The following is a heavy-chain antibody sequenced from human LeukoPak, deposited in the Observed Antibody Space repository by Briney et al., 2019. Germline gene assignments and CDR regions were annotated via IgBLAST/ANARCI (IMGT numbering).Heavy chain of an antibody. CDR3: AKDRIVLMVYAISSFDY. D-gene: IGHD2-8*01. Sequence: PGGSLRLSCAASGFTFSSYGMHWVRQAPGKGLEGVAFIRYDGSNKYYADSVKGRFTISRDNSKNTLYLQMNSLRAEDTAVYYCAKDRIVLMVYAISSFDYWGQGTLVTVSS. CDR1: GFTFSSYG. J-gene: IGHJ4*02. CDR2: IRYDGSNK. V-gene: IGHV3-30*02.